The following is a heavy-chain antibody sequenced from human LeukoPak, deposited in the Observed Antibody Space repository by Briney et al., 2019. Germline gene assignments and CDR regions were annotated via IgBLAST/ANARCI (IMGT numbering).Heavy chain of an antibody. CDR3: ARDPDTAMVYYYYGMDV. V-gene: IGHV3-30*04. CDR1: GFTFSSYA. Sequence: PGRSLRLSCAASGFTFSSYAMHWVRQAPGKGLEWVAVISYDGSNKYYADSVKGRFTISRDNSKNTLYLQMNSLRAGDTAVYYCARDPDTAMVYYYYGMDVWGKGTTVTVSS. CDR2: ISYDGSNK. J-gene: IGHJ6*04. D-gene: IGHD5-18*01.